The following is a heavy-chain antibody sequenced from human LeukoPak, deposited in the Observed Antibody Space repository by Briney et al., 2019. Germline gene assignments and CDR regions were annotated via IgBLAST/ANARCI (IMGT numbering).Heavy chain of an antibody. D-gene: IGHD3-22*01. CDR2: ISYDGSNK. CDR1: GFTFSSYG. Sequence: PGGSLRLSCAASGFTFSSYGMHWVRQAPGKGLEWVAVISYDGSNKYYADSVKGRFTISRDNSKNTLYLQMNSLRAEDTAVYYCARDRRPTRITMIVVVPVVFDYWGQGTLVTVSS. V-gene: IGHV3-30*03. CDR3: ARDRRPTRITMIVVVPVVFDY. J-gene: IGHJ4*02.